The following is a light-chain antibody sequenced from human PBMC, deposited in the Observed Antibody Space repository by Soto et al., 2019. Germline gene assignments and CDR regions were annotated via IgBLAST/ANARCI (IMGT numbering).Light chain of an antibody. CDR3: LQRSNWPLLT. CDR1: QSVSSY. CDR2: DVS. Sequence: EIVLTQSPATLSLSPGERATLSCRASQSVSSYLAWYQQKPGQAPRLLIYDVSNRATGIPARFSGSGTGTVFTLTIRSLEPDDFAVYYCLQRSNWPLLTFGGGTKVEIE. V-gene: IGKV3-11*01. J-gene: IGKJ4*01.